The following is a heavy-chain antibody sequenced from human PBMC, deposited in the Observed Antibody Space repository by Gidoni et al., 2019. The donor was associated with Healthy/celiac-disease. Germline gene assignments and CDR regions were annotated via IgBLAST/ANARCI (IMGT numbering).Heavy chain of an antibody. CDR1: GFTFDDYA. D-gene: IGHD5-18*01. CDR3: AKDWGTAMVMYYFDY. CDR2: ISWNSGSI. J-gene: IGHJ4*02. Sequence: EVQLVESGGGLVQPGRSLRLSCAASGFTFDDYAMHWVRQAPGKGLEWVSGISWNSGSIGYADSVKGRFTISRDNAKNSLYLQMNSLRAEDTALYYCAKDWGTAMVMYYFDYWGQGTLVTVSS. V-gene: IGHV3-9*01.